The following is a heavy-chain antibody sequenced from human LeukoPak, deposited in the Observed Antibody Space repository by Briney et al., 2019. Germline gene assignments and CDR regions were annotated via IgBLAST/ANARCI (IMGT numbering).Heavy chain of an antibody. D-gene: IGHD3-22*01. V-gene: IGHV3-30-3*01. CDR3: ARGGYYYDTTGSPGDY. J-gene: IGHJ4*02. CDR1: GFTLTNYA. CDR2: ISYAGTNK. Sequence: GTSLRLSCVVSGFTLTNYALHWVRQAPGKGLEWVAVISYAGTNKYYADSVKGRFTISRDISKNTVYLHMDSLRDGDTAVYFYARGGYYYDTTGSPGDYWGQGTLVTVSS.